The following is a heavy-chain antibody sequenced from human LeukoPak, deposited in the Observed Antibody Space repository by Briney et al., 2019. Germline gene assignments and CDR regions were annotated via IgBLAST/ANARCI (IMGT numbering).Heavy chain of an antibody. CDR1: GFTFSSYS. V-gene: IGHV3-21*01. D-gene: IGHD2-21*02. J-gene: IGHJ6*02. CDR3: MMSLTAHYYYGMDV. Sequence: NPGGSLRLSCAASGFTFSSYSMNWVRQAPGKGLEWVSSISSSSSYIYYADSVKGRFTISRDNAKNSLYLQMNSLRAEDTAVYHCMMSLTAHYYYGMDVWGQGTTVTVSS. CDR2: ISSSSSYI.